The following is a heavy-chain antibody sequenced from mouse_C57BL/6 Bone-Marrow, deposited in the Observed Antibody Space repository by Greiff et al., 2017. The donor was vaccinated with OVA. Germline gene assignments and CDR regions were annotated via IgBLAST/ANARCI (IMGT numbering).Heavy chain of an antibody. CDR2: IYPRSGNT. V-gene: IGHV1-81*01. CDR3: ARERGSPFGY. Sequence: VKLMESGAELARPGASVKLSCKASGYTFTSYGISWVKQRTGQGLEWIGEIYPRSGNTYYNEKFKGKATLTADKSSSTAYMELRSLTSEDSAVYFCARERGSPFGYWGQGTTLTVSS. J-gene: IGHJ2*01. CDR1: GYTFTSYG.